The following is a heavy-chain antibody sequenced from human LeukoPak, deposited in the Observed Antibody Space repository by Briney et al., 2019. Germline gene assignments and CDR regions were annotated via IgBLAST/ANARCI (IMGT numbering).Heavy chain of an antibody. CDR2: INHSGST. D-gene: IGHD3-10*01. CDR3: ARKPHYYGSGSYYGAYNWFDP. Sequence: SETLSLTCAVYGGSFSGYYWSWIRQPPGKGLEWIGEINHSGSTNYNPSLKSRVTISVDTSKNQFSLKLSSVTAADTAVYYCARKPHYYGSGSYYGAYNWFDPRGQGTLVTVSS. J-gene: IGHJ5*02. V-gene: IGHV4-34*01. CDR1: GGSFSGYY.